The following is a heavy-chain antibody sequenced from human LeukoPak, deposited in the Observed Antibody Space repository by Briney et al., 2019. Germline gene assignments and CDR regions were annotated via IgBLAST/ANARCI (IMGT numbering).Heavy chain of an antibody. CDR3: ARVDNNGWYSDY. V-gene: IGHV1-69*05. Sequence: SVKVSCKASGGTFSSYAISWVRQVPGQGLEWMGGIIPIFGTANYAQKFQGRFTITTDESTNTAYMELSSLRFEDTAVYYCARVDNNGWYSDYWGQGTLVTVSS. J-gene: IGHJ4*02. D-gene: IGHD6-19*01. CDR2: IIPIFGTA. CDR1: GGTFSSYA.